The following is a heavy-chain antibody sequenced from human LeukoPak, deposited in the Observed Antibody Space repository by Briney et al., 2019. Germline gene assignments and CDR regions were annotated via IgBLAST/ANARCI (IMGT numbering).Heavy chain of an antibody. V-gene: IGHV3-30-3*01. CDR1: GFTFSSYA. CDR3: ARDLDCSGGSCYSG. Sequence: GGSLRLSCAASGFTFSSYAMHWVRQAPGKGLEWVAVISYDGSNKYYADSVKGRFTISRDNSKNTLYLQMNSLRAEDTAAYYCARDLDCSGGSCYSGWGQGTLVTVSS. CDR2: ISYDGSNK. J-gene: IGHJ4*02. D-gene: IGHD2-15*01.